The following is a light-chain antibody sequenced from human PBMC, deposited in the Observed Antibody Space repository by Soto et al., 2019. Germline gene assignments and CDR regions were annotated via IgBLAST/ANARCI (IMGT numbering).Light chain of an antibody. J-gene: IGKJ4*01. V-gene: IGKV3-15*01. CDR2: GAS. Sequence: EILMTQSPATLSVSPGERATLSCRASQSVSNNLAWYQQKPGQAPRLLIYGASTRATGIPARFSGSGSGTEFTLTISSLQSEDFAVYYCQQYNSWPLTFGGGTKVESK. CDR3: QQYNSWPLT. CDR1: QSVSNN.